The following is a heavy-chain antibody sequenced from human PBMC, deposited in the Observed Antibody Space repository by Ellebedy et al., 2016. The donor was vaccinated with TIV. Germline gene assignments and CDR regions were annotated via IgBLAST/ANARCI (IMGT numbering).Heavy chain of an antibody. Sequence: MPSETLSLTCTVSGGSISSYYWNWVRQPAGKGLEWIGRIYTSGYTNYNPSLRSRVTLSFDTSKDQFSLKLSSVTAADTAVYYCARGDRRGSMVIFDNWGQGTLVTVSS. D-gene: IGHD4/OR15-4a*01. V-gene: IGHV4-4*07. CDR1: GGSISSYY. CDR3: ARGDRRGSMVIFDN. J-gene: IGHJ4*02. CDR2: IYTSGYT.